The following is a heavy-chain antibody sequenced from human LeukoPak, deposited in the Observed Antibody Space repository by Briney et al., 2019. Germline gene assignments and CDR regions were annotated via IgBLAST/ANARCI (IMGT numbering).Heavy chain of an antibody. Sequence: SVTVSFTHSAGTFIIYAISWGRQGPGQGRGGMGRIIPFLSIANDAWKFQGRVTITADKSTRTPYMELSRLRSEDTAVYYCARGRHRGWYQSWGQGTLVTVSS. J-gene: IGHJ5*02. V-gene: IGHV1-69*04. CDR1: AGTFIIYA. CDR2: IIPFLSIA. CDR3: ARGRHRGWYQS. D-gene: IGHD6-19*01.